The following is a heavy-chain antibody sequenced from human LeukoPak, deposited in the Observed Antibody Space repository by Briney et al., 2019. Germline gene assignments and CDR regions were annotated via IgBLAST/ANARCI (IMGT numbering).Heavy chain of an antibody. Sequence: ASVKVSCKASGYTFTGYYMHWVRQAPGQGLEWMGGFDPEDGETIYAQKFQGRVTMTEDTSTDTAYMELRSLRSDDTAVYYCARGSSSSDYWGQGTLVTVSS. J-gene: IGHJ4*02. V-gene: IGHV1-24*01. CDR2: FDPEDGET. CDR3: ARGSSSSDY. CDR1: GYTFTGYY. D-gene: IGHD6-6*01.